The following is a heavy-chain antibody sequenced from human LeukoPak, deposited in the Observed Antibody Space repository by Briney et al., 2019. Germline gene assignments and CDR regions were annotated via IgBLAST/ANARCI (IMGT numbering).Heavy chain of an antibody. CDR2: ISYDGSNK. CDR1: GFTFSSYA. CDR3: AREWVLSYYFGY. V-gene: IGHV3-30-3*01. D-gene: IGHD1-26*01. Sequence: GGSLRLSCAASGFTFSSYAMHWVRQAPGKGLEWVAVISYDGSNKYYADSVKGRFTISRDNSKTTLYLQMNSLRAEDTAVYYCAREWVLSYYFGYWGQGTLVTVSS. J-gene: IGHJ4*02.